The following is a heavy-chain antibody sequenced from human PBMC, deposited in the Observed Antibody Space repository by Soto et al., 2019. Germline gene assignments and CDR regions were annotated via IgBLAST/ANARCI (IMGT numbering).Heavy chain of an antibody. CDR2: IYPGDSDT. CDR1: ENSFTTFW. J-gene: IGHJ3*01. D-gene: IGHD2-21*01. CDR3: GNGGGGLHPNSFDV. Sequence: PGESLKISCKVSENSFTTFWIGWVRQMPGKGLEWMGVIYPGDSDTRYSPSFQGQVTISADNSITTAYLHWSSLKASDTAMYYCGNGGGGLHPNSFDVWGHGTMVTVSS. V-gene: IGHV5-51*01.